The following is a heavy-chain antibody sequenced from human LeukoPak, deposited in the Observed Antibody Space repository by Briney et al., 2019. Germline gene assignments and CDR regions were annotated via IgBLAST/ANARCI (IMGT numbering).Heavy chain of an antibody. V-gene: IGHV3-53*01. CDR3: ARGTAYYYGSGSYPALDY. J-gene: IGHJ4*02. Sequence: GGSQRLSCAASGFTVSSNYMSWVHQAPGKGLEWVSVIYSGGSTYYADSVKGRFTISRDNSKNTLYLQMNSLRAEDTAVYYCARGTAYYYGSGSYPALDYWGQGTLVTVSS. D-gene: IGHD3-10*01. CDR2: IYSGGST. CDR1: GFTVSSNY.